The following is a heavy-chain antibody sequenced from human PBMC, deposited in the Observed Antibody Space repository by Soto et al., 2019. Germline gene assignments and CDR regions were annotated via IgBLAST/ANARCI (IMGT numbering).Heavy chain of an antibody. CDR1: GGTISSNSFH. CDR2: INHSGST. CDR3: ATTHPLYYGDYIWFDP. J-gene: IGHJ5*02. V-gene: IGHV4-39*07. Sequence: SETLSLTCTVSGGTISSNSFHWGWIRQPPGKGLEWIGEINHSGSTNYNPSLKSRVTISVDASKNQFSLKLSSVTAADTAVYYCATTHPLYYGDYIWFDPWGQGTLVTVSS. D-gene: IGHD4-17*01.